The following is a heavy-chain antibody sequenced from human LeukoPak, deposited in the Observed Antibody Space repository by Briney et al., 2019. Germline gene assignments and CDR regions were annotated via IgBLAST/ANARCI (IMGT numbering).Heavy chain of an antibody. J-gene: IGHJ5*02. V-gene: IGHV4-31*03. Sequence: SETLSLTCTVSGGSISSGGYYWSWIRQHPGKGLEWIGYICYSGSTYYNPSLKSRVTISVDTSKNQFSLKLSSVTAADTAVYYCARGPSYNWNNFDPWGQGTLVTVSS. CDR2: ICYSGST. CDR1: GGSISSGGYY. D-gene: IGHD1/OR15-1a*01. CDR3: ARGPSYNWNNFDP.